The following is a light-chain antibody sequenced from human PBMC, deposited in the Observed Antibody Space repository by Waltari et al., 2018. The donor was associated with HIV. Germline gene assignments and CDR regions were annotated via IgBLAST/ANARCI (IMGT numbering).Light chain of an antibody. V-gene: IGKV3-15*01. CDR3: QQYGKWPHN. CDR2: GAP. CDR1: ENVLIN. Sequence: IVMTQSPATLSVSPGERATLPCRASENVLINLAWYQQNPGHPPRLLLFGAPTRATDIPARFSGSGSGTEFTLTINSLQPEDSAIYYCQQYGKWPHNFGGGTKVEVK. J-gene: IGKJ4*01.